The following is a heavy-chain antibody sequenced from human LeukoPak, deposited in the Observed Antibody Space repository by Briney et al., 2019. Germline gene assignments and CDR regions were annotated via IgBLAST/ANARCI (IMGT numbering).Heavy chain of an antibody. V-gene: IGHV4-34*01. CDR1: GESFSAYF. J-gene: IGHJ4*02. CDR3: ARGSSFDGYCSAGACDAGYYDS. D-gene: IGHD2-15*01. CDR2: INHRGSS. Sequence: SETLSLTCAVYGESFSAYFWNWIRQAPGKPLEYIGEINHRGSSHYNPSLKTRVTLSVDASKNQFSLKLTSVTAADTAVYFCARGSSFDGYCSAGACDAGYYDSWGQGTPVTVSS.